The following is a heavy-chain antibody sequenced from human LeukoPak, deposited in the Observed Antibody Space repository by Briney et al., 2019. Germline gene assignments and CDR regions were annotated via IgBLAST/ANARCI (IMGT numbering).Heavy chain of an antibody. J-gene: IGHJ4*02. CDR2: ISFDGRVT. CDR1: GFTFSSYA. D-gene: IGHD3-10*01. Sequence: PGRSLRLSCAASGFTFSSYAMHWVRQVPGKGLEWVAVISFDGRVTYYADSVKGRLTISRDDSKNTLYLQMNSLRAEDTAVYYCARDIVRGPPDYFDYWGQGTLVTVSS. CDR3: ARDIVRGPPDYFDY. V-gene: IGHV3-30*04.